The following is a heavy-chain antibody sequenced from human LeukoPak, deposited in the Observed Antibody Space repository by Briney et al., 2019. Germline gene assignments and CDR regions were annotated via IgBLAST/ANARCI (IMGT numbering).Heavy chain of an antibody. D-gene: IGHD6-6*01. CDR3: AKVQVGSSSEYNWFDP. J-gene: IGHJ5*02. Sequence: GGSLRLSCAASGFTFSSYAMSWVRQAPGKGLEWVSAISGSGGSTYYADSVKGRFTISSDNSKNTLYLQMNSLRAEDTAVYYCAKVQVGSSSEYNWFDPWGQGTLVTVSS. CDR1: GFTFSSYA. CDR2: ISGSGGST. V-gene: IGHV3-23*01.